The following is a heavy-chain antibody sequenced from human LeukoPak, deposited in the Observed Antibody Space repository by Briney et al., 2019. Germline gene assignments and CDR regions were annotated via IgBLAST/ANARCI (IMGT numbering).Heavy chain of an antibody. V-gene: IGHV3-23*01. CDR2: ISGSGGST. CDR1: GFTFSSYA. J-gene: IGHJ3*02. Sequence: GGSLRLSCAASGFTFSSYAMSWVRQAPGKGLEWVSAISGSGGSTYYADSVKGRFTISRDNSKNTLYLQMNSLRAEDTAVYYCAKVKDGSMVRGDAFDIWGQGTMVTVSS. CDR3: AKVKDGSMVRGDAFDI. D-gene: IGHD3-10*01.